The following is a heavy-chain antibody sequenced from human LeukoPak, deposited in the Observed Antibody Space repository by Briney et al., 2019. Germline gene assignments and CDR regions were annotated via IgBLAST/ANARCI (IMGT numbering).Heavy chain of an antibody. V-gene: IGHV3-9*01. Sequence: GGSLRLSCAASGFTFDDYAMHWVRQAPGKGLEWVSGISWNSGSIGYADSVKGRFTISRDNAKNSLYLQMNSLRAEGTALYYCAKDIGRGAFDYWGQGTLVTVSS. CDR2: ISWNSGSI. J-gene: IGHJ4*02. CDR1: GFTFDDYA. CDR3: AKDIGRGAFDY.